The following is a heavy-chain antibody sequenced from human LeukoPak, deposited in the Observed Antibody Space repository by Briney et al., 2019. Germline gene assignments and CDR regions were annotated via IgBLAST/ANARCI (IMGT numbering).Heavy chain of an antibody. Sequence: GGSLRLSCAASGFTFSSYAMSWVRQAPGKGLEWVSAISGSGGSTYYADSVKGRFTISRDNSKNTLYLQMNSLRAEDTAVYYCAKDLVVPAAMPRAFDYWGQGTLVTVCS. CDR3: AKDLVVPAAMPRAFDY. V-gene: IGHV3-23*01. CDR2: ISGSGGST. J-gene: IGHJ4*02. CDR1: GFTFSSYA. D-gene: IGHD2-2*01.